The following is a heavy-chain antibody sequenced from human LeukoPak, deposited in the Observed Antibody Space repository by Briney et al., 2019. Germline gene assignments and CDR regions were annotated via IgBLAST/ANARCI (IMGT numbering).Heavy chain of an antibody. J-gene: IGHJ4*02. Sequence: SETLSLTRTVSGGSISSYYWSWIRQPPGKGLEWIGYIYYSGSTKYKPSLKSRVTISVDTSKNQFSLKLSSVTAADTAVYYCSRENGAFSPFGYWGQGTLVTVLS. CDR3: SRENGAFSPFGY. CDR2: IYYSGST. CDR1: GGSISSYY. V-gene: IGHV4-59*01. D-gene: IGHD2-8*01.